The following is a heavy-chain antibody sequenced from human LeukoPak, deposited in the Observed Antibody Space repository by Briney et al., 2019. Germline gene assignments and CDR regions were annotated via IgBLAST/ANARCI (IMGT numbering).Heavy chain of an antibody. CDR3: VRSRLYGSGSYHDY. V-gene: IGHV3-13*01. J-gene: IGHJ4*02. Sequence: HPGGSLRLSCAASGFTFSGDDMHWVRQATGKGLEWVSGIGTAGDTYYSGSVQGRFTISRDNARNSLYLQMNSLRAGDTAVYYCVRSRLYGSGSYHDYWGQGTLVTVSS. CDR2: IGTAGDT. D-gene: IGHD3-10*01. CDR1: GFTFSGDD.